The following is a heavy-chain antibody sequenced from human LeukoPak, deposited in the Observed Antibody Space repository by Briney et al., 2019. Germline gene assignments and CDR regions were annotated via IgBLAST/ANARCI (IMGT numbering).Heavy chain of an antibody. CDR1: GYSFSSYW. CDR3: ARGEGGYNYAF. Sequence: GESLKISCKASGYSFSSYWIAWVRQIPGKGLEWMGIINPADSDTRYSLSIQGQVTISADRSISTAYVQWSSLKASDTAIYYCARGEGGYNYAFWGQGTLVSVSS. V-gene: IGHV5-51*01. J-gene: IGHJ4*02. CDR2: INPADSDT. D-gene: IGHD5-24*01.